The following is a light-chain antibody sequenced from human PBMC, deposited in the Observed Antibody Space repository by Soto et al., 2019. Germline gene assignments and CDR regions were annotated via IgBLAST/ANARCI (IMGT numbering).Light chain of an antibody. CDR2: GAS. Sequence: EIVLTQSPGNLSLSPGERATLSCRASQSVNRFLAWFQQKPGQAPRLLIYGASNRATGIPDRFSGSGSETDFTLTITRLEPEDSAVYYCHHYVGSPWAFGQGTKVEIK. V-gene: IGKV3-20*01. J-gene: IGKJ1*01. CDR1: QSVNRF. CDR3: HHYVGSPWA.